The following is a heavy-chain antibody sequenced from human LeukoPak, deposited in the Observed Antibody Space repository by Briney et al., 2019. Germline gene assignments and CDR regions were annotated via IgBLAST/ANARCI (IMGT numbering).Heavy chain of an antibody. J-gene: IGHJ6*03. V-gene: IGHV4-39*07. D-gene: IGHD1-26*01. CDR3: ARGGVGATPQQAYYYYYYYMDV. Sequence: KSSETLSLTCTVSGGSISSSSYYWGWIRQPPGKGLEWIVSIYYSGSTYYNPSLKSRVTISVDTSKNQFSLKLSSVTAADTAVYYCARGGVGATPQQAYYYYYYYMDVWGKGTTVTVSS. CDR2: IYYSGST. CDR1: GGSISSSSYY.